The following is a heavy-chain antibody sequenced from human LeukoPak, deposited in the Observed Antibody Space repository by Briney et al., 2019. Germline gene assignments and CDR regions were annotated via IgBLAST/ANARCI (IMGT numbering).Heavy chain of an antibody. D-gene: IGHD6-19*01. J-gene: IGHJ4*02. CDR3: ASFDPYRGIAVAGSGFDY. Sequence: PGGSLRLSCAASGFTFSSYSMNWVRQAPGKGLEWVSSISSSSSYIYYADSVKGRFTISRDNAKNSLYLQMNSLRAEDTAVYYCASFDPYRGIAVAGSGFDYWGQGTLVTVSS. CDR2: ISSSSSYI. CDR1: GFTFSSYS. V-gene: IGHV3-21*01.